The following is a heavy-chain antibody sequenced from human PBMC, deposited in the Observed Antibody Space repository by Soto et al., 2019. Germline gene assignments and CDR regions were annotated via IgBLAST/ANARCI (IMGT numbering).Heavy chain of an antibody. D-gene: IGHD6-19*01. CDR1: GGTFSSYA. V-gene: IGHV1-69*12. Sequence: QVQLVQSGAEVKKPGSSVKVSCKASGGTFSSYAISWVRQAPGQGLEWMGGIIPIFGTANYAQKFQGRVTITADDSTSTAYMELGSLSSEDTAVYYCASSGYISGLDAFDIWGQGTMVTVSS. J-gene: IGHJ3*02. CDR2: IIPIFGTA. CDR3: ASSGYISGLDAFDI.